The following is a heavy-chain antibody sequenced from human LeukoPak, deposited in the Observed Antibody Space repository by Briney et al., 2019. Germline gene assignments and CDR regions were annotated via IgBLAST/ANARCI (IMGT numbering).Heavy chain of an antibody. D-gene: IGHD6-13*01. J-gene: IGHJ4*02. CDR3: ARDRRKGAAAGTLPLDC. Sequence: SETLSLTCAGYGGSFSGYYWSWIRQPPGKGLEWIGEINHSGSTNYNPSLKSRVTISVDTSKNQFSLKLSSVTAADTDVYYCARDRRKGAAAGTLPLDCWGQGSLVTVSS. CDR1: GGSFSGYY. V-gene: IGHV4-34*01. CDR2: INHSGST.